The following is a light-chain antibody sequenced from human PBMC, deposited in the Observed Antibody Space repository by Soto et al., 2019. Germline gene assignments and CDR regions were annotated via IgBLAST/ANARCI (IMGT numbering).Light chain of an antibody. CDR3: TSFTTRGNYD. CDR2: DVT. CDR1: SSDVGGYNY. V-gene: IGLV2-14*01. Sequence: QSVLTQPASVSGSPGQSIAISCTGTSSDVGGYNYVSWYQQHPGKAPKLMIYDVTNRPSGVSDRFSGSKSGNTASLTISGLQAEDEADYYCTSFTTRGNYDFGTGTKVPVL. J-gene: IGLJ1*01.